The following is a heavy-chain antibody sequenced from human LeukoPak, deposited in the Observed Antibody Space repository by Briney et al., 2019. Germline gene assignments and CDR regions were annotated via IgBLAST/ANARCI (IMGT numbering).Heavy chain of an antibody. CDR1: GFTFHDHG. CDR3: AREEGPYFDC. V-gene: IGHV3-20*04. CDR2: LNWNGDNT. Sequence: GGSLRLSCAASGFTFHDHGMSWVRQVPGKGLEWVSALNWNGDNTGYADSVKGRFTISRDNAKKSLYLQINSLTAEDTAYYYCAREEGPYFDCWGQGTLVTVSS. J-gene: IGHJ4*02.